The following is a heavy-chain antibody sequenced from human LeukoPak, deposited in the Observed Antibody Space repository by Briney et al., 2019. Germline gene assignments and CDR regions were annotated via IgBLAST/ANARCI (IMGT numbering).Heavy chain of an antibody. CDR2: ITSPVGHI. Sequence: GGSLRLSCAASGFTFGTYSMNWVRQAPGKGLEWVSSITSPVGHIYYADSLKGRITISRDNARSSLYLQMNSLRAEDTAVYYCATDGRSSGWYGFDYWGQGTLVTVSS. CDR1: GFTFGTYS. J-gene: IGHJ4*02. V-gene: IGHV3-21*01. D-gene: IGHD6-19*01. CDR3: ATDGRSSGWYGFDY.